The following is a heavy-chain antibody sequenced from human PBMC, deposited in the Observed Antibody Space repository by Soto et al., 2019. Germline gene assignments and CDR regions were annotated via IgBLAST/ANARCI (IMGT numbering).Heavy chain of an antibody. V-gene: IGHV4-39*01. J-gene: IGHJ4*02. CDR1: GESMSSSSYY. CDR2: IYYSGRT. D-gene: IGHD2-21*02. Sequence: SETRALSWIVSGESMSSSSYYWGWIRQPPGKGLEWIGSIYYSGRTYYNPSFKSRVTISIDTSKNQISLKLSSVTATDTAVYYCARQRTTVVTQAYFDHWGQGALVTVPS. CDR3: ARQRTTVVTQAYFDH.